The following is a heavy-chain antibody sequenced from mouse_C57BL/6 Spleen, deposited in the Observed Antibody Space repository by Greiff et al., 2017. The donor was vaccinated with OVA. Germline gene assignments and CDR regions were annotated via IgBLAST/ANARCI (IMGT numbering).Heavy chain of an antibody. CDR3: ARDGPPDD. D-gene: IGHD2-3*01. CDR1: GYTFTGYW. J-gene: IGHJ2*01. CDR2: IFPGSGST. Sequence: VHLVESGAELMKPGASVKLSCKATGYTFTGYWIEWVKQRPGHGLAWIGEIFPGSGSTKYNEKFKGKATFTADTSSNTAYMQLSSLTTEDSAIYYCARDGPPDDWGKGTTLTVSS. V-gene: IGHV1-9*01.